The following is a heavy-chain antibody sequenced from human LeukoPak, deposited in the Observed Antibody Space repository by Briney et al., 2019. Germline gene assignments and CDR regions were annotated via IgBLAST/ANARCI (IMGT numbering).Heavy chain of an antibody. Sequence: SETLRPSCAVSGGSFSGFYWSWIRQPPGKGLEWIGEINHDGGTNYNPSLKSRVTISVDTSKNQFFLKLSSVTAADTAVYYCARDSGSYEADRYFDYWGQGTTVTVSS. V-gene: IGHV4-34*01. D-gene: IGHD1-26*01. CDR1: GGSFSGFY. CDR3: ARDSGSYEADRYFDY. CDR2: INHDGGT. J-gene: IGHJ4*02.